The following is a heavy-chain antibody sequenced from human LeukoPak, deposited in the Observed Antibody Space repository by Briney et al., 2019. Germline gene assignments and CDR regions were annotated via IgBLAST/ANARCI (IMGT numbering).Heavy chain of an antibody. J-gene: IGHJ6*03. V-gene: IGHV1-2*02. D-gene: IGHD6-13*01. CDR2: INPNSGGT. Sequence: ASVKVSCTASGYTFTGYYMHWVRQAPGQGLEWMGWINPNSGGTNYAQKFQGRVTMTRDTSISTAYMELSRLRSDDTAVYYCARVVKVAAAGTSYYYYYMDVWGKGTTVTVSS. CDR1: GYTFTGYY. CDR3: ARVVKVAAAGTSYYYYYMDV.